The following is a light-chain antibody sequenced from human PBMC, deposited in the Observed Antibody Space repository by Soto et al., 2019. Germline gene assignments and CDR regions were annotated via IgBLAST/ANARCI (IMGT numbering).Light chain of an antibody. CDR2: DAS. CDR3: QQYQTYST. CDR1: QSVSRW. Sequence: DIQMTQSPSSLSASIGDRVTITCRATQSVSRWLAWYQQKPGKAPKVLIYDASSLGSGVPSRFSGSGSGTEFTLTISSLQPDDFATYFCQQYQTYSTFGQGTRLEIK. J-gene: IGKJ5*01. V-gene: IGKV1-5*01.